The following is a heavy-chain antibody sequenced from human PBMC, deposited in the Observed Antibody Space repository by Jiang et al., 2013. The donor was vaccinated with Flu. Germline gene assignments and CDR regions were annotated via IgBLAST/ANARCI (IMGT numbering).Heavy chain of an antibody. CDR3: ARHKELGGGFDY. V-gene: IGHV4-59*08. D-gene: IGHD7-27*01. Sequence: KGLEWIGYIYYSGSTNYNPSLKSRVTISVDTSKNQFSLKLSSVTAADTAVYYCARHKELGGGFDYWGQGTLVTVSS. J-gene: IGHJ4*02. CDR2: IYYSGST.